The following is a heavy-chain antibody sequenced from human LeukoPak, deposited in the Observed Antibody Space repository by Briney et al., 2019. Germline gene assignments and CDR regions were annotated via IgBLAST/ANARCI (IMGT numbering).Heavy chain of an antibody. Sequence: PTGRSLRLSCAASGFTFSSYAMHCVRQAPGKGLEWVAVISYDGSNKYYADSVKGRFTISRDNSKNTLYLQMNSLRAEDTAVYYCARETLDSSGSADFDYWGQGTLVTVTS. J-gene: IGHJ4*02. CDR1: GFTFSSYA. V-gene: IGHV3-30-3*01. D-gene: IGHD3-22*01. CDR3: ARETLDSSGSADFDY. CDR2: ISYDGSNK.